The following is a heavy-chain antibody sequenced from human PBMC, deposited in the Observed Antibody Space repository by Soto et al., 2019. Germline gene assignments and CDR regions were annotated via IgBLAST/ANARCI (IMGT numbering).Heavy chain of an antibody. J-gene: IGHJ4*02. D-gene: IGHD2-15*01. Sequence: QVQLVESGGGVVQPGRSLRLSCAASGFTFSSHGMNWVRQAPGKGLEWVAVISYDGSNKYYADSVKGRFTISRDNSKNTLYLQMNSLRAEDTAVYYCASLLQAFDYWGQGTLVTVSS. CDR1: GFTFSSHG. CDR2: ISYDGSNK. CDR3: ASLLQAFDY. V-gene: IGHV3-30*03.